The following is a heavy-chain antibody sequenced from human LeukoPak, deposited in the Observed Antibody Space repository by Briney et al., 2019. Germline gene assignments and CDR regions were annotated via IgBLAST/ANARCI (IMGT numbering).Heavy chain of an antibody. D-gene: IGHD3-16*01. CDR2: INPNSGGT. V-gene: IGHV1-2*02. CDR3: ARECLSVITVNSYYFDY. CDR1: GYTFTGYN. J-gene: IGHJ4*02. Sequence: TSVNVSFTSSGYTFTGYNMHYVRQAPGQRPEWMRWINPNSGGTNYAQKFQGRVPMTRDTSITTAYKELSRLRSDDTAVYYCARECLSVITVNSYYFDYWGQGNLVTVSS.